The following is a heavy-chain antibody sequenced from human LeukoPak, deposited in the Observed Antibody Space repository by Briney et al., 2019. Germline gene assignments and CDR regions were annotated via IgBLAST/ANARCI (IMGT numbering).Heavy chain of an antibody. CDR1: GFTFSSSG. J-gene: IGHJ4*02. D-gene: IGHD6-19*01. CDR3: ATKQWLAPPPDS. V-gene: IGHV3-74*01. CDR2: INTDGTVT. Sequence: GGSLRLSCAASGFTFSSSGMHWVRQAPGKGLESVSRINTDGTVTTYADSVKGRFTVSRDNADNTMFLQMNSVRDEDTAVYYCATKQWLAPPPDSWGQGTPVTVSS.